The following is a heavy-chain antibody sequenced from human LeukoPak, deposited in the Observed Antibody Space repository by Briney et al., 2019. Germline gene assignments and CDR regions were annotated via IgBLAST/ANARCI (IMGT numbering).Heavy chain of an antibody. CDR3: ARDARRGWFDP. CDR2: MYYSGST. Sequence: PSETLSLTCTVSGGSISSYYWSWIRQPPGKGLEWIGYMYYSGSTNYNPSLKSRVTISVDTSKNQFSLKLSSVTAADTAVYYCARDARRGWFDPWGQGTLVTVSS. J-gene: IGHJ5*02. D-gene: IGHD3-10*01. V-gene: IGHV4-59*01. CDR1: GGSISSYY.